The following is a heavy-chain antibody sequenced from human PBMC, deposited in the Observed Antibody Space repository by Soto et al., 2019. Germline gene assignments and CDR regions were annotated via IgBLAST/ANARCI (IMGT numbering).Heavy chain of an antibody. V-gene: IGHV5-51*01. J-gene: IGHJ6*02. CDR3: ARHGPDSSGYPAYYYYGMDV. D-gene: IGHD3-22*01. Sequence: PGESLKISCKGSGYSFTSYWIGWVRQMPGKGLEWMGIIYPGDSDTRYSPSFQGQVTISADKSISTAYLQWSSLKASDTAMYYCARHGPDSSGYPAYYYYGMDVWGQGTTVTVSS. CDR1: GYSFTSYW. CDR2: IYPGDSDT.